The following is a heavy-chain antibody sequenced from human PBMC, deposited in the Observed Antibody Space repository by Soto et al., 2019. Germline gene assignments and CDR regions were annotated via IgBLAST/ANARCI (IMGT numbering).Heavy chain of an antibody. CDR1: EFTFSGRS. Sequence: EVQLVESGGGLVQPGGPLRLSCAASEFTFSGRSVHWVRQAPGKGLVWVSGIDKVGTESTYADSVKGRFTSSRDNAKNTVYLQMNSLRVEDTAVYYCARGWFGPDVWGKGTTVTVSS. J-gene: IGHJ6*03. D-gene: IGHD3-10*01. V-gene: IGHV3-74*01. CDR3: ARGWFGPDV. CDR2: IDKVGTES.